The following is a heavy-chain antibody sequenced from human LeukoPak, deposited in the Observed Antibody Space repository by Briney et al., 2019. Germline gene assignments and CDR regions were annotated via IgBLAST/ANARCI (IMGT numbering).Heavy chain of an antibody. Sequence: SQTLSLTCTVSGGSISSGGHFWSWIRQHPGKGLEWIGYIYYSGSTYYNPSLKSRVTISVDTSKNQFSLRLNSVTAADTAVYYCTRDGPRSSCYPDTWGQGTLVTVSS. D-gene: IGHD3-22*01. CDR3: TRDGPRSSCYPDT. CDR1: GGSISSGGHF. J-gene: IGHJ5*02. V-gene: IGHV4-31*03. CDR2: IYYSGST.